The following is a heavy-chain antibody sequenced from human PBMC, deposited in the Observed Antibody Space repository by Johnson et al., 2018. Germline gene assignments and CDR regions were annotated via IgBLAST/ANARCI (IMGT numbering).Heavy chain of an antibody. CDR3: ARRKRSWELQGYREY. Sequence: QVQLVQSGAEVKKPGSSMKVSCKASGGTFSSYGVCWVRQAPGHGLEWMGGIIPLFDTTNHAQKFQGKVTLTADEYTNAANMGLGRLRSEDTAIYYCARRKRSWELQGYREYWGQGTLVTVSS. CDR1: GGTFSSYG. CDR2: IIPLFDTT. D-gene: IGHD1-26*01. V-gene: IGHV1-69*01. J-gene: IGHJ4*02.